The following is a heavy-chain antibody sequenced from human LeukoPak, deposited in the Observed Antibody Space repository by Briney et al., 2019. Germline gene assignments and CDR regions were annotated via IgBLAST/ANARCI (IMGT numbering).Heavy chain of an antibody. CDR2: INHSGST. CDR3: ARKDSEENYYYGMDV. D-gene: IGHD2-15*01. V-gene: IGHV4-34*01. CDR1: GGSFSGYY. J-gene: IGHJ6*02. Sequence: SETLSLTCAVYGGSFSGYYWSWIRQPPGKGLEWIGEINHSGSTNYNPSLKSRVTISVDTSKNQFSLKLSSVTAADTAVYYCARKDSEENYYYGMDVWGQGTTVTVSS.